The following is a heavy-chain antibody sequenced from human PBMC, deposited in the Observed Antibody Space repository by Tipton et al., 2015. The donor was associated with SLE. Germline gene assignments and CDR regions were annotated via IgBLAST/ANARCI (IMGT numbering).Heavy chain of an antibody. CDR2: INHSGST. CDR1: GGSFSGYY. Sequence: TLSLTCAVYGGSFSGYYWSWIRQPPGKGLEWIGEINHSGSTNYNPSLKSRVTISVDTSKNQFSLELSSVTAADTAVYYCARGESDYYGSGSPWSWFDPWGQGTLVTVSS. V-gene: IGHV4-34*01. D-gene: IGHD3-10*01. J-gene: IGHJ5*02. CDR3: ARGESDYYGSGSPWSWFDP.